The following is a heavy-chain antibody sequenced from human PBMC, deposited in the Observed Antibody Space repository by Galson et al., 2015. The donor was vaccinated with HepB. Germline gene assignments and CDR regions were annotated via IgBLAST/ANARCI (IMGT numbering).Heavy chain of an antibody. Sequence: SLRLSCAASGFTFSNYAMHWVRQAPGKGLEWVAVISNDGTNQLYGDSVQGRFTISRDNSRNTLYLQMNSLKSGDTAVYYCARGIPRTTDYISKHYYYGMDVWGQGTTVTVSS. J-gene: IGHJ6*02. D-gene: IGHD4/OR15-4a*01. V-gene: IGHV3-30*04. CDR3: ARGIPRTTDYISKHYYYGMDV. CDR2: ISNDGTNQ. CDR1: GFTFSNYA.